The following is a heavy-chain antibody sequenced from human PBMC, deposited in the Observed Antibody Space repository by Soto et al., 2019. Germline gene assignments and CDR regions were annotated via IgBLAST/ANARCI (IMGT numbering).Heavy chain of an antibody. Sequence: SVKVSCKASGGTFSSYTISWVRQAPGQGLEWMGRIIPILGIANYAQKFQGRVTITADKSTSTAYMELSSLRSEDKAVYYCARVRLGVKLLNAENWFDPWCQGTLVTVS. D-gene: IGHD2-15*01. CDR1: GGTFSSYT. CDR3: ARVRLGVKLLNAENWFDP. V-gene: IGHV1-69*02. CDR2: IIPILGIA. J-gene: IGHJ5*02.